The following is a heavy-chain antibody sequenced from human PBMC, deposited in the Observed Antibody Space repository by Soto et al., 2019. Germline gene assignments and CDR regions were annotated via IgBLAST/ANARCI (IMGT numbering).Heavy chain of an antibody. J-gene: IGHJ3*01. V-gene: IGHV1-18*01. Sequence: WASVKVSCKASGYTFSTYGSTWVRQAPGQGLDWMGWINPLKGDTKSAANFQERVTMTTDTSTRTAYMELRSLRSDDTAVYYCARVKVPAAILGAFDLWGQGTLVTLSS. CDR2: INPLKGDT. D-gene: IGHD2-2*02. CDR3: ARVKVPAAILGAFDL. CDR1: GYTFSTYG.